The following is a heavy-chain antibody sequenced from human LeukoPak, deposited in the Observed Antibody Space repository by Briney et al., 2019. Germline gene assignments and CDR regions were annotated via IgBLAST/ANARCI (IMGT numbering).Heavy chain of an antibody. Sequence: GGSLRLSCAASGFTFSSYGMSWVRQAPGKGLEWVSAISGSGGSTYYADSVKGRFTISRDNSKNTLYLQMNSLRAEDTAVYYCAKEWDSSGYYYLTEYFQHWGQGTLVTVSS. D-gene: IGHD3-22*01. V-gene: IGHV3-23*01. CDR3: AKEWDSSGYYYLTEYFQH. CDR1: GFTFSSYG. J-gene: IGHJ1*01. CDR2: ISGSGGST.